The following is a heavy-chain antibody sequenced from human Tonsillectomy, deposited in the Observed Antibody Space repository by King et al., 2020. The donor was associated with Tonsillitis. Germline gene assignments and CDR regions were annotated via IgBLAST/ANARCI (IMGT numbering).Heavy chain of an antibody. CDR2: ISYDGSNK. J-gene: IGHJ4*02. Sequence: VQLVESGGGVVQPGRSLRLSCAASGFTFSSYGMHWVRQAPGKGLEWVAVISYDGSNKYYADSVKGRFTISRDNSKNTLYLQMNSLRAEDTAVYYCASDSPDSSGYSNYFDYWGQGTLVTVSS. V-gene: IGHV3-33*05. D-gene: IGHD3-22*01. CDR3: ASDSPDSSGYSNYFDY. CDR1: GFTFSSYG.